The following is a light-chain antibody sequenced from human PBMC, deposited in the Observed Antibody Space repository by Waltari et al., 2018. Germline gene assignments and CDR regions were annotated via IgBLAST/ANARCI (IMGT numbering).Light chain of an antibody. CDR1: QSVGNA. Sequence: ELVMTQSPATLSVSPGETATLSCRASQSVGNALAWYQHKPGQAPRLLINDASTRATGVPARFSGSGSGTEFTLAISSFQSDDFAVYYCQQYNNWPPGGTFGHGTKVEIK. J-gene: IGKJ1*01. CDR2: DAS. CDR3: QQYNNWPPGGT. V-gene: IGKV3-15*01.